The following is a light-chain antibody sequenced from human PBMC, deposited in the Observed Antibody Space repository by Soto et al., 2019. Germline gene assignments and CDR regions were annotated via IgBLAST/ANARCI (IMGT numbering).Light chain of an antibody. J-gene: IGKJ4*01. CDR1: QSVGGY. CDR3: QQRANWPPLT. CDR2: DAS. V-gene: IGKV3-11*01. Sequence: EIVLTQSPATLSLSPGARATLSCRASQSVGGYLGWYQHKPGQAPRLLIYDASNRATGIPARFSGSGSGTDFTLTISSLEPEDFAVYYCQQRANWPPLTFGGGTKVEIK.